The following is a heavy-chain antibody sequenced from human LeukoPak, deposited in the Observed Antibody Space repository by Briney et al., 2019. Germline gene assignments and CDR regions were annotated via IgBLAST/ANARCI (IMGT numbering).Heavy chain of an antibody. V-gene: IGHV3-21*01. CDR3: ARDSPTYYYDSSGYRHFDY. CDR1: GFTFSSYS. J-gene: IGHJ4*02. CDR2: ISSSSSYI. D-gene: IGHD3-22*01. Sequence: GGSLRLSCAASGFTFSSYSMNWVRQAPGKGLEWVSSISSSSSYIYYADSVKGRFTISRDNAKNSLYLQTNSLRAEDTAVYYCARDSPTYYYDSSGYRHFDYWGQGTLVTVSS.